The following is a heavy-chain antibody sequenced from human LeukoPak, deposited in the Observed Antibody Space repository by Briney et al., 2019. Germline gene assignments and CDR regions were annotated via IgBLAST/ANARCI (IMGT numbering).Heavy chain of an antibody. CDR2: ISGSGGST. V-gene: IGHV3-23*01. J-gene: IGHJ4*02. Sequence: GGSLRLSCAVSGFTFSSYAISWVRQAPGKGLEWVSSISGSGGSTYYADSVKGRFTISRDNSKNTLYMQMNSLRAEDTAVYYCAKRYSNNWYYFDYWGQGTLVTVSS. D-gene: IGHD6-13*01. CDR1: GFTFSSYA. CDR3: AKRYSNNWYYFDY.